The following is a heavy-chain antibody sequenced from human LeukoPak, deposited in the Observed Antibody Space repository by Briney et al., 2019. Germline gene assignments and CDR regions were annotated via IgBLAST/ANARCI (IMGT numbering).Heavy chain of an antibody. Sequence: PSETLSLTCTVSGGSISSYYWSWLRQPPGKGLEGIGYIYYSGSTNYNPSLKSRVTISVDTSKNQFSLKLSSVTAADTAMYYCARVTGYVIEDYFDYWGQGTLVTVSS. CDR1: GGSISSYY. D-gene: IGHD3-22*01. V-gene: IGHV4-59*01. CDR2: IYYSGST. J-gene: IGHJ4*02. CDR3: ARVTGYVIEDYFDY.